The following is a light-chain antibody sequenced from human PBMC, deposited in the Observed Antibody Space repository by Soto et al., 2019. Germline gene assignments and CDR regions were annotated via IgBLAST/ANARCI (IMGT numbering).Light chain of an antibody. J-gene: IGKJ1*01. CDR2: GPS. Sequence: EIVLTQSPGTLSLSPGERATLSCRASQNVNSNHIAWYQQTPGQAPRLLIYGPSSRATGIPERCSGSGSGTDFTLNISRLEPDDFAVYFCHQFGSSPLTFGHGTKVDIK. CDR3: HQFGSSPLT. V-gene: IGKV3-20*01. CDR1: QNVNSNH.